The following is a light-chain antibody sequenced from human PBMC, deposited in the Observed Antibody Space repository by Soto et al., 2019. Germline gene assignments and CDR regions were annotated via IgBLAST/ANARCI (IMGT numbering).Light chain of an antibody. J-gene: IGKJ3*01. V-gene: IGKV1-12*01. Sequence: DIPMTQSPSSVSANLGDTVTITCRASQGIYDWIAWYQQKPGEAPKLLISAASNLQSGVPSRFSGSGSGTDFSLTISSLQSEDFATYYCQQAFSFPFTFGPGTKVDVK. CDR1: QGIYDW. CDR2: AAS. CDR3: QQAFSFPFT.